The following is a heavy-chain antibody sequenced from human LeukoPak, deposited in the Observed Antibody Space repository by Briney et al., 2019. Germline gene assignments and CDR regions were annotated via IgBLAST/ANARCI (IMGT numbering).Heavy chain of an antibody. J-gene: IGHJ4*02. V-gene: IGHV3-23*01. Sequence: GGSLRLSCAASGFTFSSCGMSWVRQAPGKGLEWVSAISGSGGSTYYADSVKGRFTISRDNSKNTLYLQMNSLRAEDTAVYYCAKSNRDGSGSHPFDYWGQGTLVTVSS. CDR1: GFTFSSCG. CDR2: ISGSGGST. CDR3: AKSNRDGSGSHPFDY. D-gene: IGHD3-10*01.